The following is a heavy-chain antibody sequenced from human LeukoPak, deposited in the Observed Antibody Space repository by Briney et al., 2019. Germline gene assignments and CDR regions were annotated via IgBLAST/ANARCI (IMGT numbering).Heavy chain of an antibody. CDR1: GHTFTGYY. Sequence: ASVKVSCKASGHTFTGYYMHWVRQAPGQGLEWMGWINPNSGGTNYAQKFQGKVTMTRDTSISTAYMELSRLRSDDTAVYYCAGGWSYYGSGSYYIDPHFDYWGQGTLVTVSS. CDR3: AGGWSYYGSGSYYIDPHFDY. V-gene: IGHV1-2*02. D-gene: IGHD3-10*01. CDR2: INPNSGGT. J-gene: IGHJ4*02.